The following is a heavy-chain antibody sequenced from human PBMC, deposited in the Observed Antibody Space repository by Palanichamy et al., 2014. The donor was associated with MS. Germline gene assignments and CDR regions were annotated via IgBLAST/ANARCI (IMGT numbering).Heavy chain of an antibody. CDR1: GDSVSNSFYY. J-gene: IGHJ2*01. CDR3: TRDALHLGFWYFDV. Sequence: VQLQESGPGLVKPSETLSLTCTVSGDSVSNSFYYWTWIRQPPGKGLEWIGYIYHSGKTNYNPSLNSRLSISVDKSKNQFSLNLDSVTAADTAVYFCTRDALHLGFWYFDVWGRGTLVTVSS. V-gene: IGHV4-61*01. CDR2: IYHSGKT. D-gene: IGHD4-11*01.